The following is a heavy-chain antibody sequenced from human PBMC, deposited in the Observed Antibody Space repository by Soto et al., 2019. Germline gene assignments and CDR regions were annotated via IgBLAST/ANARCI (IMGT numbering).Heavy chain of an antibody. CDR1: GYTFTNYG. J-gene: IGHJ5*02. CDR2: ISASNDNT. Sequence: ASVKVSCKASGYTFTNYGINWVRQAPGQSLEWMGWISASNDNTNYAQKFQGRVTMTTDTSTSTAYMELRSLTSDDTAVYYCAREAFATGWFDPWGQGTLVTVSS. V-gene: IGHV1-18*01. CDR3: AREAFATGWFDP. D-gene: IGHD3-10*01.